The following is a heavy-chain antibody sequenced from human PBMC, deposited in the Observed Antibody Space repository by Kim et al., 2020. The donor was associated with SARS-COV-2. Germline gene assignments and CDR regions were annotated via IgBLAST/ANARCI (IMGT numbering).Heavy chain of an antibody. CDR1: GYTFTSYY. CDR3: ARDRETVRAPLGTSNAFDI. Sequence: ASVKVSCKASGYTFTSYYMHWVRQAPGQGLEWMGIINPSGGSTSYAQKFQGRVTMTRDTSTSTVYMELSSLRSEDTAVYYCARDRETVRAPLGTSNAFDIWGQGTMVTVSS. D-gene: IGHD3-10*01. CDR2: INPSGGST. J-gene: IGHJ3*02. V-gene: IGHV1-46*01.